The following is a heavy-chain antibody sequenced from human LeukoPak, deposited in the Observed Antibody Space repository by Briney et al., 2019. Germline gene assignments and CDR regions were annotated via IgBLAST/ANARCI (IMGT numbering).Heavy chain of an antibody. V-gene: IGHV5-51*01. CDR1: GYTFTTYW. D-gene: IGHD1-26*01. CDR3: ARRRDLYSGSYYPFDY. CDR2: IYPGDSDA. J-gene: IGHJ4*02. Sequence: GESLKISCKGSGYTFTTYWIGWVRQMPGKGLKWMGIIYPGDSDARYSPSFQGQVTISADKSISTAYLQWSSLKASDTAMYYCARRRDLYSGSYYPFDYWGQGTLVTVSS.